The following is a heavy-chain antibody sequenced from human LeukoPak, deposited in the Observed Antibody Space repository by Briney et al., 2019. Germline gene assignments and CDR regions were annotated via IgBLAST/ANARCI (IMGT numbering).Heavy chain of an antibody. CDR1: GFTFSNYW. D-gene: IGHD5-12*01. CDR3: AGAYSAYDPFDY. CDR2: LNADGNSI. J-gene: IGHJ4*02. V-gene: IGHV3-74*01. Sequence: AGGALLLSCAASGFTFSNYWMHWVRQAPGKGLVWVSRLNADGNSITYADSVRGRFTISRDNAKNTVHLQMNSLRVEDTAIYFCAGAYSAYDPFDYWGEGILVSDSS.